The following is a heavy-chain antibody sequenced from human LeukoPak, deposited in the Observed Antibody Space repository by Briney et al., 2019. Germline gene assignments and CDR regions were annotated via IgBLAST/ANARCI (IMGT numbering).Heavy chain of an antibody. Sequence: PSETLSLTCTVSGGSISSYYWMTWVRQAPGKGLEWVANIKQGGSEINYLDSVRGRFTISRDDTRNSLYLQMNSLRVEDTAVYYCARDKSIPNLDAFDIWGQGTMVTVSS. CDR3: ARDKSIPNLDAFDI. CDR2: IKQGGSEI. D-gene: IGHD1-14*01. CDR1: GGSISSYYW. V-gene: IGHV3-7*05. J-gene: IGHJ3*02.